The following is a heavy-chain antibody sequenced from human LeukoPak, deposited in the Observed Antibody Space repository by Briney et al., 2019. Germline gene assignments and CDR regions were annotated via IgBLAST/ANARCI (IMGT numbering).Heavy chain of an antibody. J-gene: IGHJ3*02. CDR3: AKSVGGAFDI. D-gene: IGHD5/OR15-5a*01. V-gene: IGHV3-23*01. Sequence: PGGSLRLSCAASGFTFSSYTMNWVRQAPGKGLEWVSAISGSGGSTYYADSVKGRFTISRDNSKNTLYLQMNSLRAEDTAVYYCAKSVGGAFDIWGQGTMVTVSS. CDR2: ISGSGGST. CDR1: GFTFSSYT.